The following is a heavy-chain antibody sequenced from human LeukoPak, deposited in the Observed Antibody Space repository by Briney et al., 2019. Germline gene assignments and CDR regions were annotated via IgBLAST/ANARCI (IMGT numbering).Heavy chain of an antibody. J-gene: IGHJ3*02. V-gene: IGHV4-39*01. CDR3: ARHDGSDYGDRANDAFDI. CDR1: GGSISSSSYY. CDR2: IYYSGST. Sequence: PSETLSLTCTASGGSISSSSYYWGWIRQPPGKGLEWIGSIYYSGSTYYNPSLKSRVTISVDTSKNQFSLKLSSVTAADTAVYYCARHDGSDYGDRANDAFDIWGQGTMVTVSS. D-gene: IGHD4-17*01.